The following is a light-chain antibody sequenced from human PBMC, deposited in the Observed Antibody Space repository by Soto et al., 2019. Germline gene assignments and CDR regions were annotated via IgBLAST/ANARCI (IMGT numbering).Light chain of an antibody. Sequence: EIVLTQSPGTLSLSPGERATLSCRASQSVSSSYLAWYQQKPGQAPRLLIYGASSRATGIPDRFSGSGSGTDFTLTISRLEPEDFAVYYCQQYVGSPTTFGGGTKVEIK. J-gene: IGKJ4*01. CDR3: QQYVGSPTT. CDR2: GAS. CDR1: QSVSSSY. V-gene: IGKV3-20*01.